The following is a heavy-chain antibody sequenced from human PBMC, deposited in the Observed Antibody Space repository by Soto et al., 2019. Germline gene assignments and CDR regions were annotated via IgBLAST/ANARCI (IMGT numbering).Heavy chain of an antibody. J-gene: IGHJ4*02. Sequence: EVQLLESGGGLVQPGGSLRLSCTASGFTFSNYAMSWVRQAPGKGLEWVSTMSGSTGTTNYADSVKGRFTISRDDSKSRLYLQRNSLRAEDTAIYFCAKRGGYDSSGYHYGWDSWGQGTLVTVSS. V-gene: IGHV3-23*01. CDR2: MSGSTGTT. CDR1: GFTFSNYA. D-gene: IGHD3-22*01. CDR3: AKRGGYDSSGYHYGWDS.